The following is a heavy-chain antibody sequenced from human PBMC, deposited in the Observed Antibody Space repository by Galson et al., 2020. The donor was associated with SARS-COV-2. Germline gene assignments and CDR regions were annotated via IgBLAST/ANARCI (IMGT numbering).Heavy chain of an antibody. CDR2: VSGDGGDT. D-gene: IGHD3-16*01. V-gene: IGHV3-23*01. J-gene: IGHJ5*02. Sequence: GESLKISCAASGLSFGDYAMGWVRQGPGMGLEWVSAVSGDGGDTFYADSVKGRFSISRDNSKSTLYLQMNSLRADDTALYHCVKDRGTASFSYDSWGQGTLVTVSA. CDR1: GLSFGDYA. CDR3: VKDRGTASFSYDS.